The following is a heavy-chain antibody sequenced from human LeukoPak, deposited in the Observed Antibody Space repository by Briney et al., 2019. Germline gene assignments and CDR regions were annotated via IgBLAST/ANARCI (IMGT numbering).Heavy chain of an antibody. CDR1: GFMFNIYW. CDR3: ARAYNSGLDY. Sequence: GGSLRLSCAASGFMFNIYWMSWVRQAPGKRLVWVSRINTDGSTTNYADSVKGRFTISRDNAKNILYLQMNSLRVEDTAVYYCARAYNSGLDYWGQGTLVTVSS. V-gene: IGHV3-74*01. D-gene: IGHD3-22*01. J-gene: IGHJ4*02. CDR2: INTDGSTT.